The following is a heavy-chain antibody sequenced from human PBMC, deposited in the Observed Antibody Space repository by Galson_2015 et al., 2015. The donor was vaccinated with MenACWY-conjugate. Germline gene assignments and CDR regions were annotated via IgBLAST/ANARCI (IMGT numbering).Heavy chain of an antibody. D-gene: IGHD3-10*01. CDR1: GYSFTSYW. CDR3: ARQYYGSGSPRYGMDV. Sequence: QSGAEVKKPGESLKISCKGSGYSFTSYWIGWVRQMPGKSLEWMGIIYPGDSDTRYSPSFQGQVAISADKSISTAYLQWSSLKASDTAMYYCARQYYGSGSPRYGMDVWGQGTTVTVSS. J-gene: IGHJ6*02. CDR2: IYPGDSDT. V-gene: IGHV5-51*01.